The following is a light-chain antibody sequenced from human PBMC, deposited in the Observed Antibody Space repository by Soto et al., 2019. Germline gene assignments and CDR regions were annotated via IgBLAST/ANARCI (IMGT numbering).Light chain of an antibody. CDR1: QSINTL. V-gene: IGKV3-15*01. CDR3: QQYNKWPIT. CDR2: RTS. Sequence: EIVLTQSPATLSVSPGERATLSCRASQSINTLLAWYQQKPGQAPRLLIYRTSTRATGIPARFSGSGSGTEFSLTISGLQPEDFAVYHCQQYNKWPITLGQGTRVDIK. J-gene: IGKJ5*01.